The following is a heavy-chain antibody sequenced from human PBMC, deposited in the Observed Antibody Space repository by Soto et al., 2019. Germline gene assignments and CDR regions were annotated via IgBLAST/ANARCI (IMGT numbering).Heavy chain of an antibody. V-gene: IGHV4-59*05. D-gene: IGHD4-4*01. Sequence: SETLSLTCTFSGGSISSYYWSLIRQPPGKELEWIGSIYYSGSTYYNPSLKSRVTISVDTSKNQFSLKLSSVTAADTAVHYCARSGGLQHIDYWGQGTLVTSPQ. CDR1: GGSISSYY. J-gene: IGHJ4*02. CDR3: ARSGGLQHIDY. CDR2: IYYSGST.